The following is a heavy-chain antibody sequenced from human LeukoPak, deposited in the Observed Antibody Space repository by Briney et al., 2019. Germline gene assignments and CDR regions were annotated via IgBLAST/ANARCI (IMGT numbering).Heavy chain of an antibody. V-gene: IGHV3-73*01. J-gene: IGHJ6*03. CDR3: TIERGYSYGTQRSGYYMDV. Sequence: GGSLRLSCAASGFTFSGSAMHWVRQASGKGLEWVGRIRSKANSYATAYAASVKGRFTISRDDSKNTAYLQMNSLKTEDTAVYYCTIERGYSYGTQRSGYYMDVWGKGTTVTVSS. D-gene: IGHD5-18*01. CDR1: GFTFSGSA. CDR2: IRSKANSYAT.